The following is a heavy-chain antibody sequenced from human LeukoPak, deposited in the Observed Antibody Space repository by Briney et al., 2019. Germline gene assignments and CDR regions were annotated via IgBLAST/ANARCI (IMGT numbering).Heavy chain of an antibody. CDR2: ISGSGGTGT. Sequence: GGSLRLSCAASGFIFSSYAMSWVRQAPGKGLEWVSAISGSGGTGTYYADSVKGRFTISRDNSKNTLYLQMNSLRAEDTAVYYCARKGQGSNWAAEYFQNWGQGTLVTVSS. V-gene: IGHV3-23*01. J-gene: IGHJ1*01. CDR1: GFIFSSYA. CDR3: ARKGQGSNWAAEYFQN. D-gene: IGHD6-13*01.